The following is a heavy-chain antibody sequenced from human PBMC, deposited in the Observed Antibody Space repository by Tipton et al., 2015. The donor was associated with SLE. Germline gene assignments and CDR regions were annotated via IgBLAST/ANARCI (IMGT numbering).Heavy chain of an antibody. CDR1: SGSISDYY. D-gene: IGHD6-6*01. Sequence: TLSLTCNLSSGSISDYYWSWIRQPAGKGLEWIGRMFSSGDTNYNPSLKSRLTMSVDTSKNQFSLTVNSVTAADTAVYYCARTLAAQIDYWGQGTLVTVSS. CDR3: ARTLAAQIDY. V-gene: IGHV4-4*07. J-gene: IGHJ4*02. CDR2: MFSSGDT.